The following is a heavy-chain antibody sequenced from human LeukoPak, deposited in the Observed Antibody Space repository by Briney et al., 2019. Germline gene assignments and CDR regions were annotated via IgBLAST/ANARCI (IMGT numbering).Heavy chain of an antibody. CDR3: AKASGGNVFYYYYYMDV. CDR2: ISGSGGST. D-gene: IGHD4-23*01. V-gene: IGHV3-23*01. CDR1: GFTFTSYW. Sequence: GGSLRLSCVASGFTFTSYWMSWVRQAPGKGLEWVSAISGSGGSTYYADSVKGRFTISRDNSKNTLYLQMNSLRAEDTAVYYCAKASGGNVFYYYYYMDVWGKGTTVTISS. J-gene: IGHJ6*03.